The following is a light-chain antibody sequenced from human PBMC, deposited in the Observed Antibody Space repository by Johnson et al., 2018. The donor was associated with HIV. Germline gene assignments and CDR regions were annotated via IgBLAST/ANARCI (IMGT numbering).Light chain of an antibody. CDR1: YSNIEHNY. J-gene: IGLJ1*01. CDR3: GTWDTSLDAYV. CDR2: GTT. Sequence: QSVLTQPPSVSAAAGQKVTISCSGTYSNIEHNYVSWYQQLPGTAPKLLIYGTTKRPSGIPDRFSGSKSGTSATLGITGLQAGDEADYYCGTWDTSLDAYVFGTGTRVAVL. V-gene: IGLV1-51*01.